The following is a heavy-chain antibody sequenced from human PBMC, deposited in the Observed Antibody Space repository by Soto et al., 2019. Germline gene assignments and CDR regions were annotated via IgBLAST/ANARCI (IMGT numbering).Heavy chain of an antibody. CDR2: IYWHDDK. V-gene: IGHV2-5*01. D-gene: IGHD5-18*01. Sequence: SGPTLVNPTHTLTRTCTFSGFSLSGGGVGVGWIRQPPGKALEWVALIYWHDDKRYSPSLKIRLTITKDTSKNQVVLTMTNMDPVDTATYYCAHKMDTVDWFGPWGRGTLVTVSS. CDR3: AHKMDTVDWFGP. CDR1: GFSLSGGGVG. J-gene: IGHJ5*02.